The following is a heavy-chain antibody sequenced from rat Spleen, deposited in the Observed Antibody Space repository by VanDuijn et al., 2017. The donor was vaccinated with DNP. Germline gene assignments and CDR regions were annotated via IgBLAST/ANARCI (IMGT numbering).Heavy chain of an antibody. V-gene: IGHV3-1*01. CDR1: GYSITTNY. CDR3: ARLRLEWEVRAMDA. J-gene: IGHJ4*01. D-gene: IGHD1-1*01. CDR2: ISYSGST. Sequence: EVQLQESGPGLVKPSQSLSLTCSVTGYSITTNYWAWIRKFPGNRMEWIGLISYSGSTGYNPSLKSRISITRDTSKNQFFLQLNSVTTEDTATYYCARLRLEWEVRAMDAWGQGTSVTVSS.